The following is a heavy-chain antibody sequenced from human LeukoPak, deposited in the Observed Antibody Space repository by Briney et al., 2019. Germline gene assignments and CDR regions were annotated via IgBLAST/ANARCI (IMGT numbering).Heavy chain of an antibody. Sequence: SETLSLTCTVSGGSISSSSYYWGWIRQPPGKGLEWIGSIYYSGSTYYNPSLKSRVTISVDTSKNQFSLKLSSVTAADTAVYYCTSGSYSDFKIWFDPWGQGTLVTVSS. V-gene: IGHV4-39*07. J-gene: IGHJ5*02. CDR3: TSGSYSDFKIWFDP. CDR2: IYYSGST. CDR1: GGSISSSSYY. D-gene: IGHD1-26*01.